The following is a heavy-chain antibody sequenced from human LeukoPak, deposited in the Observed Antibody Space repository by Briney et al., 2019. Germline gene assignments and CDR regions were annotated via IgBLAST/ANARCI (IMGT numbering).Heavy chain of an antibody. J-gene: IGHJ4*02. CDR1: GGSYSAFH. Sequence: SETLSLTCAVYGGSYSAFHWNWIRQSPAKGLEWLGEMKQSGTPRYNPSLQSRVTISVDKSKNQFSLNVRSVTAADTAVYYCASRPFLYGFRTYFDNWAQGTLVTVSS. CDR2: MKQSGTP. D-gene: IGHD3-10*01. CDR3: ASRPFLYGFRTYFDN. V-gene: IGHV4-34*01.